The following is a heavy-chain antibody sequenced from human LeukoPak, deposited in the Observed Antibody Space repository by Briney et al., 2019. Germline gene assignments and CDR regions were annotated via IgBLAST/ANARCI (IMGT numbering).Heavy chain of an antibody. D-gene: IGHD2-15*01. J-gene: IGHJ6*03. CDR1: GFTFTTFW. V-gene: IGHV3-74*01. Sequence: GGSLRLSCATSGFTFTTFWMHWVRQAPGKGLVWVSRINHDGSSTNYADSVKGRFTISRDNAKNTVYLQMNSLRAEDTAVYYCAKGFPKDEYYYMDVWGKGTTVTISS. CDR2: INHDGSST. CDR3: AKGFPKDEYYYMDV.